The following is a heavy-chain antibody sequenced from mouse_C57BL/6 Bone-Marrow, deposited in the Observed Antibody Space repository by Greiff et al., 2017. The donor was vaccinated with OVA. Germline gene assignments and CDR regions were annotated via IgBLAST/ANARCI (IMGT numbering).Heavy chain of an antibody. CDR3: TTSIYYYGSSYN. Sequence: EVKLVESGAELVRPGASVKLSCTASGFNIKDDYMHWVKQRPEQGLEWIGWIDPENGDTEYASKFQGKATITADTSSNTAYLQLSSLTSEDTAVYYCTTSIYYYGSSYNWGQGTTLTVSS. J-gene: IGHJ2*01. CDR1: GFNIKDDY. V-gene: IGHV14-4*01. D-gene: IGHD1-1*01. CDR2: IDPENGDT.